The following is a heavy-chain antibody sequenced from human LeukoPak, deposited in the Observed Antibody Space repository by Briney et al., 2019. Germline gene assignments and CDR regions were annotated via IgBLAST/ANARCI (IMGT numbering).Heavy chain of an antibody. V-gene: IGHV1-2*02. CDR1: GYTFTCYY. CDR2: INPNSGGT. CDR3: ARGITIFGVVIPHFDY. D-gene: IGHD3-3*01. J-gene: IGHJ4*02. Sequence: ASVKVSCKASGYTFTCYYMHWVRQAPGQGLEWMGWINPNSGGTNYAQKFQGRVTMTRDTSISTAYMELSRLRSDDTAVYYCARGITIFGVVIPHFDYWGQGTLVTVS.